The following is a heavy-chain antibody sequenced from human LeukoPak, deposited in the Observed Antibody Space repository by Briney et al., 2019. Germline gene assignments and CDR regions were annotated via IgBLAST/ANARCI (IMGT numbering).Heavy chain of an antibody. Sequence: SVKVSCKASGGTFSSYVISWVRQAPGQGLEWMGRIIPILGIANYAQKFQGRVTITADKSTSTAYMELSSLRSEDTAVYYCASPPADYYDSRDYFDYWGQGTLVTVSS. D-gene: IGHD3-22*01. CDR2: IIPILGIA. V-gene: IGHV1-69*04. J-gene: IGHJ4*02. CDR3: ASPPADYYDSRDYFDY. CDR1: GGTFSSYV.